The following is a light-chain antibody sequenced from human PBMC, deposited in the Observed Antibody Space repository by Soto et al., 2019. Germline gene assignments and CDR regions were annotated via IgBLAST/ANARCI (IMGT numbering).Light chain of an antibody. Sequence: AIQLTQSPSSLSASVGDRVTITCRASQGISSALAWYQQKPGKAPKLLIYDASSLESGVPSRFSGSGSGTDFTLTISSLQPEDFATYCRQRFNNYPLTFGVGTKVDIK. CDR3: QRFNNYPLT. CDR2: DAS. V-gene: IGKV1D-13*01. J-gene: IGKJ4*02. CDR1: QGISSA.